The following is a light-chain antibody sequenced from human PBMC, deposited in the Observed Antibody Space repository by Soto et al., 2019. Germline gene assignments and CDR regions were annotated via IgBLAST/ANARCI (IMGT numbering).Light chain of an antibody. Sequence: QSALTQPASVSGSPGQSITISCTGTSSDVGTYNLVSWHQQHPGKAPKLMVYEGTKRPSGVSNRFSGSKSGNTASLTISGLQAEDEADYYCCSYVGSSTYVFGTGTKVTVL. CDR2: EGT. J-gene: IGLJ1*01. CDR1: SSDVGTYNL. V-gene: IGLV2-23*01. CDR3: CSYVGSSTYV.